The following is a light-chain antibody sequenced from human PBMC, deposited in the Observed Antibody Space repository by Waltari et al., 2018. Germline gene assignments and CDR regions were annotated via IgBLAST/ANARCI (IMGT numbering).Light chain of an antibody. Sequence: QSALTQPASVSGSPGQSITIPGNGTSSDIGNYNYVSWYQQYPGKAPKLMIDNVSDRPSGISNRFSGSKSGNTASLTISGLQAEDEADYYCSSYTTSSTWVFGGGTKLTVL. J-gene: IGLJ3*02. CDR1: SSDIGNYNY. V-gene: IGLV2-14*03. CDR3: SSYTTSSTWV. CDR2: NVS.